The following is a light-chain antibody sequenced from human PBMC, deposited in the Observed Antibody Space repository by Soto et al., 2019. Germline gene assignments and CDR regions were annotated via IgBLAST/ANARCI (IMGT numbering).Light chain of an antibody. CDR2: DAS. CDR3: QQFNNYPQIT. Sequence: AIQLTQSPSSLSASVGDRVTITCRASQGISTGLAWYQQKPGKAPKLLISDASSLQSGVTSRFSGSGSGTDFTLTISSLQPADFATYYCQQFNNYPQITFGPGTKVDIK. CDR1: QGISTG. J-gene: IGKJ3*01. V-gene: IGKV1D-13*01.